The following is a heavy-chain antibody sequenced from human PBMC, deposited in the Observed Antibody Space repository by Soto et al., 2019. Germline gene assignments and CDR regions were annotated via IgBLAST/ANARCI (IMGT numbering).Heavy chain of an antibody. CDR1: GFTFSNYA. Sequence: EVQLLESGGGLVQPGGSLRLSCAASGFTFSNYAMGWVRQAPGTGLEWVSSISGAGGNTYYADSVKGRFTISRDNSKNALYLQMDSLRAEDTAVYYCAKDLFTMVPQADVWGQGTTVIVSS. J-gene: IGHJ6*02. CDR3: AKDLFTMVPQADV. D-gene: IGHD2-8*01. CDR2: ISGAGGNT. V-gene: IGHV3-23*01.